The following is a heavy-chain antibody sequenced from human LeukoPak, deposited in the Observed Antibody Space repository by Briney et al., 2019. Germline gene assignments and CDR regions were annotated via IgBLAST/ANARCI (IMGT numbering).Heavy chain of an antibody. CDR2: IYYSGST. Sequence: PSETLSLTCTVSGGSISSYYWGWIRQPPGKGLEWIGYIYYSGSTNYNPSLKSRVTISVDTSKNQFSLKLSSVTAADTAVYYCARALDIVVVPAASGFDPRGQGTLVTVSS. CDR1: GGSISSYY. J-gene: IGHJ5*02. CDR3: ARALDIVVVPAASGFDP. V-gene: IGHV4-59*01. D-gene: IGHD2-2*03.